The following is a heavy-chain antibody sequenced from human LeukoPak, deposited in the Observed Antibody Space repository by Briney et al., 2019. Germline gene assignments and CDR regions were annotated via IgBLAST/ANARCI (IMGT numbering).Heavy chain of an antibody. Sequence: KTGGSLRLSCAASGFTFSDYYMSWIRQAPGKGLEWVSYISSSGSTIYYADSVKGRFTISRDNAKNSLYLQMNSLRAEDTAVYYCASGVDILTGYSSTALMQGFDYWGQGTLVTVSS. V-gene: IGHV3-11*04. D-gene: IGHD3-9*01. J-gene: IGHJ4*02. CDR2: ISSSGSTI. CDR1: GFTFSDYY. CDR3: ASGVDILTGYSSTALMQGFDY.